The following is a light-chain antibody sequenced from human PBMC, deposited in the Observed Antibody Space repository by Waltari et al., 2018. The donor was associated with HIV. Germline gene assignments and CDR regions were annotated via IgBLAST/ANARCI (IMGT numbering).Light chain of an antibody. CDR2: GTP. V-gene: IGKV3-20*01. Sequence: EIVLTQSPGTLSLSPGERATLSCRASQSVSTNYLTWYQQRPGQAPRLLIYGTPSRATCIPDRFSGSGSGTDFTLTISGLEPEDFAVYYCQQYDGSPWTFGQGTKVEIK. CDR3: QQYDGSPWT. J-gene: IGKJ1*01. CDR1: QSVSTNY.